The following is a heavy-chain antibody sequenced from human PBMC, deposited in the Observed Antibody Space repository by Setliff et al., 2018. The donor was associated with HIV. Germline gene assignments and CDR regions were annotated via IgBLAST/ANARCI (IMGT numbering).Heavy chain of an antibody. CDR1: GFTFSDYT. V-gene: IGHV3-21*01. Sequence: PGGSLRLSCAASGFTFSDYTMNWVRQAPGKGLEWVSFISSSSSYIYYADSVKGRFTISRDNAKNSLYLQMNSLRAEDTAVYYCAKDDQRSGASDYWGQGTLVTVSS. J-gene: IGHJ4*02. CDR2: ISSSSSYI. CDR3: AKDDQRSGASDY. D-gene: IGHD7-27*01.